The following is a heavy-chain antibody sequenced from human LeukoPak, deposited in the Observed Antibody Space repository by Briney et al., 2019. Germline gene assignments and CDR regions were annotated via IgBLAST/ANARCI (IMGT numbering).Heavy chain of an antibody. CDR3: ARGGVITPDTAMVGDAFDI. J-gene: IGHJ3*02. D-gene: IGHD5-18*01. Sequence: GGSLRLSCAASGFTFSSFTMHWVRQAPGKGLEWVAVILYDGSHKYYADSVKGRFTISRDNSKNTLYLQMNSLRAEDTAVYYCARGGVITPDTAMVGDAFDIWGQGTIVTVSS. CDR2: ILYDGSHK. V-gene: IGHV3-30*14. CDR1: GFTFSSFT.